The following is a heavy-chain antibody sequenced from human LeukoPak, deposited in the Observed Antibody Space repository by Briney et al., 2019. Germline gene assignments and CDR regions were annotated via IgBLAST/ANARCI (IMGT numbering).Heavy chain of an antibody. CDR1: GFTFSTYG. V-gene: IGHV3-7*01. CDR2: IKRDGSEK. Sequence: GGSLRLSCAASGFTFSTYGMHWVRQAPGMGLEWVANIKRDGSEKYYADSLRGRFTISRDNAKNSLFLQMNSLRAEDTAVYYCARYLVTTGVPYYFDYWGQGTLVTVSS. D-gene: IGHD4-23*01. CDR3: ARYLVTTGVPYYFDY. J-gene: IGHJ4*02.